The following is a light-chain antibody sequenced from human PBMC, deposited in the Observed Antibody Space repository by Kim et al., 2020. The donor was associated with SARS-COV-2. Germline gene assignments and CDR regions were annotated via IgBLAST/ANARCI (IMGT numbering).Light chain of an antibody. CDR1: RLRSYY. J-gene: IGLJ1*01. V-gene: IGLV3-19*01. Sequence: LGQTVRITCQGDRLRSYYASWYRQKPGQAPVLVIYGKNSRPPGIPDRFSGSSSGNTASLTITGAQAEDEADYYCNSRDSSGNHHYVFGTGTKVTVL. CDR2: GKN. CDR3: NSRDSSGNHHYV.